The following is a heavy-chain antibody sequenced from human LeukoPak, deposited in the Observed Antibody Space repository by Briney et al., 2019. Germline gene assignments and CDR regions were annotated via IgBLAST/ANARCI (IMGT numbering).Heavy chain of an antibody. V-gene: IGHV3-23*01. Sequence: GGSLRLSCAASGFTFSSYAMSWVRQAPGKGLEWVSGISGGAGTPYYADSVKGRFTISRDNSKSTLYLQMTSLRAEDTAVYYCAKRRTTVITMDYFDYWGQGTLVTASS. CDR1: GFTFSSYA. CDR3: AKRRTTVITMDYFDY. J-gene: IGHJ4*02. D-gene: IGHD4-17*01. CDR2: ISGGAGTP.